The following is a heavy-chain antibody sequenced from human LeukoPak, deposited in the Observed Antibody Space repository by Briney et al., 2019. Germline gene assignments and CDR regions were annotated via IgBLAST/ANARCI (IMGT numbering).Heavy chain of an antibody. J-gene: IGHJ5*02. Sequence: GGSLRLSCAASGFTFRSYWMHWVRQAPGKGLLWVSRINTDGSGTIYADSVKGRFTISRDNANNTLYLQMNSLRAEDTALYYCARAKPGGNWFDPWGQGTLVTVSS. V-gene: IGHV3-74*01. CDR1: GFTFRSYW. D-gene: IGHD3-16*01. CDR3: ARAKPGGNWFDP. CDR2: INTDGSGT.